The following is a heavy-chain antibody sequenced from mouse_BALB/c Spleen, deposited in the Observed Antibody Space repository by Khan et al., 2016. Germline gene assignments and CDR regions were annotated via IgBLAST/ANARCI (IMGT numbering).Heavy chain of an antibody. CDR3: ARDLNWYVDV. V-gene: IGHV5-4*02. CDR2: ISDGGSYT. CDR1: GFTFSDYY. J-gene: IGHJ1*01. Sequence: EVELVESGGGLVKPGGSLKLSCAASGFTFSDYYMYWVRQTPEKRLEWVAPISDGGSYTYYPDSVKGRFTISRDTAKNNLYLQMSSLKSEDTAMYYCARDLNWYVDVWGAGTTVTVSS.